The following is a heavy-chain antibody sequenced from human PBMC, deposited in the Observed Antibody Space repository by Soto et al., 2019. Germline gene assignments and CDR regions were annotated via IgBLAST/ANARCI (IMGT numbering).Heavy chain of an antibody. Sequence: QVQLVQSGAEVKKPGSSVKVSCKASGGTFSSYTISWVRQAPGQGLEWMGRIIPILGIANYAQKFQGRVTITADKSTTTACMELSSLRSEDTAVYYCARDVAIRRTYWYFDLWGRGTLVTVSS. CDR1: GGTFSSYT. CDR2: IIPILGIA. D-gene: IGHD2-21*01. CDR3: ARDVAIRRTYWYFDL. J-gene: IGHJ2*01. V-gene: IGHV1-69*08.